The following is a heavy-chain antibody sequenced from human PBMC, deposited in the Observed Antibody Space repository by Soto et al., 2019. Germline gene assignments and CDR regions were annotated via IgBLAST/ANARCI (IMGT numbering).Heavy chain of an antibody. J-gene: IGHJ4*02. CDR2: IYGGAIT. D-gene: IGHD4-4*01. V-gene: IGHV3-66*01. CDR3: ARSTDYSTYFFDY. CDR1: GVSVSSNY. Sequence: XSLSLACAASGVSVSSNYGSWVLQAPGKGLEGVSIIYGGAITSSAGSVKGRFTISRDNSNNTLYLQMNNLRADDTAAYYCARSTDYSTYFFDYWGQGALVTVSS.